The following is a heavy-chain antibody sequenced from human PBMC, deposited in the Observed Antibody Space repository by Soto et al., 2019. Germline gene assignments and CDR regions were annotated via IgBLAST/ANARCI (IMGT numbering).Heavy chain of an antibody. CDR2: IGFRGDAT. J-gene: IGHJ4*02. V-gene: IGHV3-23*01. D-gene: IGHD6-6*01. CDR3: ARKFSSSSFYLDY. CDR1: GFPFSSYA. Sequence: GGSLRLSCAACGFPFSSYAMSWVRHAPDKGLEWVSAIGFRGDATKYADSVKGRFIISRDNSKNTLYLQMNSLRRDETAVYYCARKFSSSSFYLDYWGQGALVTVSS.